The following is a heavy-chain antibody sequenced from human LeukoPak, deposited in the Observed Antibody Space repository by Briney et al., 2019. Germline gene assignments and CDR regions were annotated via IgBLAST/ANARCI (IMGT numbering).Heavy chain of an antibody. CDR3: ARVSIEWFGEPLNWFDS. J-gene: IGHJ5*01. D-gene: IGHD3-10*01. Sequence: ASVKVSCKASGGTFSSYAISWVRQAPGQGLEWMGGIIPIFGTANYAQKFQGRVTITTDESTSTAYMELSSLRSEDTAVYYCARVSIEWFGEPLNWFDSRGQGRLATVSS. CDR1: GGTFSSYA. CDR2: IIPIFGTA. V-gene: IGHV1-69*05.